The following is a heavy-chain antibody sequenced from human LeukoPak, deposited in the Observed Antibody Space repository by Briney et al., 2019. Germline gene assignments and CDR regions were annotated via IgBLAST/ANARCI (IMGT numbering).Heavy chain of an antibody. D-gene: IGHD3-3*01. J-gene: IGHJ5*02. V-gene: IGHV3-30*04. Sequence: GGSLRLSCAASGFTFSRYVMIWVRQAPGKGLQWVSTLSYDGDNKCYVDSVKGRFTISRDNSKNTLYLQMNSLRAEDTAVYYCAKGLKERITIFGVVSRRYNWFDPWGQGTLVTVSS. CDR2: LSYDGDNK. CDR3: AKGLKERITIFGVVSRRYNWFDP. CDR1: GFTFSRYV.